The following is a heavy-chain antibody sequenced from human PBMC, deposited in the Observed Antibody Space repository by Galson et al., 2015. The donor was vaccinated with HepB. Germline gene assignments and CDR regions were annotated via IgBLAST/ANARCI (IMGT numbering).Heavy chain of an antibody. CDR2: IWYDGSNK. J-gene: IGHJ3*02. V-gene: IGHV3-33*01. CDR3: ARGGLLAFDI. Sequence: SLRLSCVASGFTFSIYSMHGVRQAPGKGLEWVAVIWYDGSNKYYADSVKGRFTISRDNSKNTLYLQMNSLRAEDTAVYYCARGGLLAFDIWGQGTMVTVSS. CDR1: GFTFSIYS. D-gene: IGHD1-26*01.